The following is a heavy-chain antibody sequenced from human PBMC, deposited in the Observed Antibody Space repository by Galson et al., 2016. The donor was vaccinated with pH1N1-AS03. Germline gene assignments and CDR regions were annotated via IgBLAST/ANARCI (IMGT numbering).Heavy chain of an antibody. J-gene: IGHJ6*02. Sequence: SLRLSCAASGFTFSGYTMSWVRQAPGKGLEWVSFISSSSTYIYYADSLKGRFTISRDNAKNSLYLQMNSLRVDDTAVYYCARDDSSSWDLYYYYVMDVWGQGTTVTVSS. V-gene: IGHV3-21*01. CDR3: ARDDSSSWDLYYYYVMDV. CDR2: ISSSSTYI. CDR1: GFTFSGYT. D-gene: IGHD6-13*01.